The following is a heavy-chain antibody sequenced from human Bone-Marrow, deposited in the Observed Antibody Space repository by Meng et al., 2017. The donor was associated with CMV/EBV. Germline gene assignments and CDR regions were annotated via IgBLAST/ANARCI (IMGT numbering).Heavy chain of an antibody. J-gene: IGHJ6*02. CDR1: GFAFIDYS. V-gene: IGHV3-30*04. Sequence: GESLKISCAASGFAFIDYSLHWVRQAPGKGLEWLASISPDGSNQNYADSVRGRFIISRDNPKNTLYLQMNSLRREDTAVYYCARERVGWELTYYYYYGMDVWGQGTTVTVSS. CDR2: ISPDGSNQ. D-gene: IGHD1-26*01. CDR3: ARERVGWELTYYYYYGMDV.